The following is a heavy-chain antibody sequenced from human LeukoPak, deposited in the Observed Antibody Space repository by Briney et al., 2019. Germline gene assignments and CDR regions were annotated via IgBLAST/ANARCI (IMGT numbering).Heavy chain of an antibody. CDR1: GYSFTSYW. D-gene: IGHD4-17*01. CDR3: ATYIGGHTVTTSGAFDI. Sequence: GESLKISCKGSGYSFTSYWIGWVRQMPGKGLGWMGIIYPGDSDTRYSPSFQGQVTISADKSISTAYLQWSSLKASDTAMYYCATYIGGHTVTTSGAFDIWGQGTMVTVSS. V-gene: IGHV5-51*01. CDR2: IYPGDSDT. J-gene: IGHJ3*02.